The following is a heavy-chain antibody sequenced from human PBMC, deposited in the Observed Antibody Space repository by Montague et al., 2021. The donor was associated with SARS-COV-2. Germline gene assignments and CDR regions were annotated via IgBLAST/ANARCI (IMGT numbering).Heavy chain of an antibody. V-gene: IGHV4-34*01. Sequence: SETLSLTCEVDSGPLSAYYWSWVRQPPGKGLEWIGEIHPYGHTSYNPSLMGRVTLSLGTSSNPFSLKLKSVTAADTAVYYCARDVPYDTLGPWGQGTLVTVSS. CDR2: IHPYGHT. CDR1: SGPLSAYY. D-gene: IGHD3-22*01. CDR3: ARDVPYDTLGP. J-gene: IGHJ5*02.